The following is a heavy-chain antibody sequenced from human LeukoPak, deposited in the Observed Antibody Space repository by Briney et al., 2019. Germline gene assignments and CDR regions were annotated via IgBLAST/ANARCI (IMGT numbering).Heavy chain of an antibody. Sequence: ASVKVSCKASGYTFTGYYMHWVRQAPGQGLEWMGWINPNSGGTNYAQKFQGRITMTRDTSISTAYMELSRLRSDDTAVYYCARDRVAANWFDPWGQGTLVTVSS. CDR2: INPNSGGT. CDR1: GYTFTGYY. CDR3: ARDRVAANWFDP. V-gene: IGHV1-2*02. D-gene: IGHD2-15*01. J-gene: IGHJ5*02.